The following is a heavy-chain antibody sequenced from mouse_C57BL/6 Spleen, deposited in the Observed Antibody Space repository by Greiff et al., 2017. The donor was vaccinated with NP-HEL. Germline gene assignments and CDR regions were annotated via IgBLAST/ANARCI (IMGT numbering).Heavy chain of an antibody. J-gene: IGHJ4*01. Sequence: VQLQQPGAELVRPGSSVKLSCKASGYTFTSYWMHWVKQRPIQGLEWIGNIDPSDSETHYNQKFKDKATLTVDKSSSTAYMQLSSLTSEDSAVYYCARLTDSNYLYYAMDYWGQGTSVTVSS. D-gene: IGHD2-5*01. CDR3: ARLTDSNYLYYAMDY. CDR2: IDPSDSET. V-gene: IGHV1-52*01. CDR1: GYTFTSYW.